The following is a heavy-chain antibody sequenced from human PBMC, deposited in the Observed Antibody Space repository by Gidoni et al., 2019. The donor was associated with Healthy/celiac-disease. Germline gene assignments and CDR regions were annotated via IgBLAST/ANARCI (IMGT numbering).Heavy chain of an antibody. V-gene: IGHV1-69*06. CDR2: IIPIVGTA. Sequence: QVQLVQSGAEVKTPGSSVKVSCKASGGTFSSYAISWIRPAPGQGLEWMGGIIPIVGTANDAQKFQGRVTITADKSTSTAYMELSSLRSEDTAVYSWAREYCSSTSCYMGGVDYYYYYMDVWGKGTTVTVSS. CDR3: AREYCSSTSCYMGGVDYYYYYMDV. CDR1: GGTFSSYA. J-gene: IGHJ6*03. D-gene: IGHD2-2*02.